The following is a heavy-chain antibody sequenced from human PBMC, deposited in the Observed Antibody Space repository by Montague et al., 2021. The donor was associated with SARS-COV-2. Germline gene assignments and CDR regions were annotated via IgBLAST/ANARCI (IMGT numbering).Heavy chain of an antibody. D-gene: IGHD1-20*01. J-gene: IGHJ6*02. Sequence: SETLSLTCTVSGDSIRESHWSWIRQPPGKGLEWIGYIDNSGSTNXNPALESRVTLTVSASNNQFYLTLRSVTAADTAVYYCARLTGSRVYYYHYGLDVWGQRTTVTVSS. CDR3: ARLTGSRVYYYHYGLDV. CDR1: GDSIRESH. CDR2: IDNSGST. V-gene: IGHV4-4*09.